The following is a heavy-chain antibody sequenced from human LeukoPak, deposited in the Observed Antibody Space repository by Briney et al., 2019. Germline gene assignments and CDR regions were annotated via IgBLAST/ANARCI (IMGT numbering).Heavy chain of an antibody. Sequence: PGGSLRLSCAASGFTFSDYWTSWVRQAPGKGLEWVANIKQDGSEKYYVDSVKGRFTISRDNAKNSLYLQMNSLRAEDTAVYYCAREGPTGGGDYWGQGTLVTVSS. J-gene: IGHJ4*02. CDR1: GFTFSDYW. CDR3: AREGPTGGGDY. D-gene: IGHD1-14*01. V-gene: IGHV3-7*01. CDR2: IKQDGSEK.